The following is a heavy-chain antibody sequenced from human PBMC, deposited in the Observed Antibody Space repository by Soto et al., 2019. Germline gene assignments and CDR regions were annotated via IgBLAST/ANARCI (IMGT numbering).Heavy chain of an antibody. J-gene: IGHJ6*02. CDR3: AKIKWATGYHYYGMDV. CDR1: GFPFSSYA. D-gene: IGHD4-4*01. CDR2: ISGSGGST. Sequence: GGSLRLSCAASGFPFSSYAMSWVRQAPGKGLEWVSAISGSGGSTYYADSVKGRFTISRDNSKNTLYLQMSSLRAEDTAEYYCAKIKWATGYHYYGMDVWGQGTTVTVSS. V-gene: IGHV3-23*01.